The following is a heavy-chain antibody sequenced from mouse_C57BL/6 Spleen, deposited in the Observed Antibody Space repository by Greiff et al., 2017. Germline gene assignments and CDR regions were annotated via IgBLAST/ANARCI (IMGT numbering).Heavy chain of an antibody. J-gene: IGHJ1*03. D-gene: IGHD1-1*01. V-gene: IGHV5-9*01. CDR2: ISGGGGNT. CDR1: GFTFSSYT. CDR3: SRPPKYYGSSYGYFDV. Sequence: EVKLVESGGGLVKPGGSLKLSCAASGFTFSSYTMSWVRQTPEKRLEWVATISGGGGNTYYPDSVKGRLTISRDNAKNTLYLQMSLLRSEATALYYCSRPPKYYGSSYGYFDVWGTGTTVTVSS.